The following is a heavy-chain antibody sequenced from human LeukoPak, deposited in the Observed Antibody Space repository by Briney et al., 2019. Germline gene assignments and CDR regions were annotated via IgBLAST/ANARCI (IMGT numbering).Heavy chain of an antibody. V-gene: IGHV1-69*05. CDR3: ARDTSSSFYWFDP. J-gene: IGHJ5*02. CDR2: IIPIFGTA. CDR1: GGTFSSCA. Sequence: SVKVSCKASGGTFSSCAISWVRQAPGQGLEWMGRIIPIFGTANYAQKFQGRVTITTDESTSTAYMELSSLRSEDTAVYYCARDTSSSFYWFDPWGQGTLVTVFS. D-gene: IGHD6-6*01.